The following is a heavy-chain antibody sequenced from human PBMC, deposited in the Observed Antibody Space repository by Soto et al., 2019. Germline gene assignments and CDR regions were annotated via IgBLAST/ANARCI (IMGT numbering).Heavy chain of an antibody. CDR2: IIPIFGTA. J-gene: IGHJ4*02. Sequence: EASVKVSCKASGGTFSSYAISWVRQAPGQGLEWMGGIIPIFGTANYAQKFQGRVTITADESTSTAYMELSSLRSEDTAVYYCARAPRSSWSEGGFDYWGQGTLVTAPQ. V-gene: IGHV1-69*13. CDR1: GGTFSSYA. D-gene: IGHD6-13*01. CDR3: ARAPRSSWSEGGFDY.